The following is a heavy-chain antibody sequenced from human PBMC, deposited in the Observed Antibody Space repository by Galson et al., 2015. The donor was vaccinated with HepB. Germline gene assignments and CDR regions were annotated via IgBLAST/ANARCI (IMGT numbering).Heavy chain of an antibody. CDR1: GGTFSSYT. D-gene: IGHD2-15*01. Sequence: SAKVSCKASGGTFSSYTISWVRQAPGQGLEWMGRIIPILGIANYAQKFQGRVTITADKSTSTAYMELSSLRSEDTAVYYCASHASEVVAATLFDYWGQGTLVTVSS. J-gene: IGHJ4*02. V-gene: IGHV1-69*02. CDR3: ASHASEVVAATLFDY. CDR2: IIPILGIA.